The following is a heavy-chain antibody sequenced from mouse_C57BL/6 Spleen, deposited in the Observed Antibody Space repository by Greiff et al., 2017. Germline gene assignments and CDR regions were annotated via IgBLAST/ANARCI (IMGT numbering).Heavy chain of an antibody. CDR1: GFTFSDYG. CDR2: ISSGSSTI. D-gene: IGHD2-1*01. Sequence: EVKLVESGGGLVKPGGSLKLSCAASGFTFSDYGMHWVRQAPETGLEWVAYISSGSSTIYYADTVKGRFTISRDNAKNTLFLQMTSLRSEDTAMYYCARYYGNYYFDYWGQGTTLTVSS. V-gene: IGHV5-17*01. CDR3: ARYYGNYYFDY. J-gene: IGHJ2*01.